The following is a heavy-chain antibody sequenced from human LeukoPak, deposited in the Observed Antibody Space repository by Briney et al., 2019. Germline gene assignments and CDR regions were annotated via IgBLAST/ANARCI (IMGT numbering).Heavy chain of an antibody. CDR3: VKRDGQSERAAGGLFDY. D-gene: IGHD4-23*01. CDR2: ISYDGSNK. Sequence: GGSLRLSCAASGFTFSTYDMHWVRQAPGKGLEWVAVISYDGSNKYYADSVKGRFTISRDNSKNTLYLQMSSLRAEDTAVYYCVKRDGQSERAAGGLFDYWGQGTLVTVSS. J-gene: IGHJ4*02. V-gene: IGHV3-30*18. CDR1: GFTFSTYD.